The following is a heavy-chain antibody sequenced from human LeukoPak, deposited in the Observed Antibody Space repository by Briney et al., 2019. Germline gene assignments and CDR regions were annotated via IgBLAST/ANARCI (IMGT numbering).Heavy chain of an antibody. CDR2: INSDGSST. CDR3: ARSGGYSYGLAFDY. Sequence: SGGSLRLSCAASGFTFSSYWMHWVRQAPGKGLVWVSRINSDGSSTSYADSVKGRFTISRDNAKNTLYLQMNSLRAEDTAVYYCARSGGYSYGLAFDYWGQGTLVTVSS. J-gene: IGHJ4*02. V-gene: IGHV3-74*01. CDR1: GFTFSSYW. D-gene: IGHD5-18*01.